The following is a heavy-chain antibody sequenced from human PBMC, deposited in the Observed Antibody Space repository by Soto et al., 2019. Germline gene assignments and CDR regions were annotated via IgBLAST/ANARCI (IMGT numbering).Heavy chain of an antibody. Sequence: SETLSLTCAVSGGSLSSSTWWSWVRQPPGKALEWLGEIYYSGSTKYNPSRNSRVSISADQSKKDFSLRLNSVTAADTAVYYCGHHGGDPYYHDFWGQGMLVTVSS. CDR2: IYYSGST. V-gene: IGHV4-4*02. CDR1: GGSLSSSTW. CDR3: GHHGGDPYYHDF. D-gene: IGHD4-17*01. J-gene: IGHJ4*02.